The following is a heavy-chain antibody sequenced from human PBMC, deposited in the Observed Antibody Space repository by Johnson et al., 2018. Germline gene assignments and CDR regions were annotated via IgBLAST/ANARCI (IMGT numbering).Heavy chain of an antibody. CDR3: AKDPLYYDSWSGYSPPMRDSYYYYPMDV. J-gene: IGHJ6*02. D-gene: IGHD3-3*01. CDR1: GITFIRYA. Sequence: EVQLVEAGGGLVQPGGSLRLSCAASGITFIRYAMSWVRQAPGKGLEWVSAMSGTGGNIYYADSVTGRVTIYRDNSKNKLYLQINTLRAEETDVYNCAKDPLYYDSWSGYSPPMRDSYYYYPMDVWGQGTTVTVSS. CDR2: MSGTGGNI. V-gene: IGHV3-23*04.